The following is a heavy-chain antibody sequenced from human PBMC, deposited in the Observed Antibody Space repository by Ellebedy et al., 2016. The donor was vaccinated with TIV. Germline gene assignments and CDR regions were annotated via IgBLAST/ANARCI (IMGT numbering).Heavy chain of an antibody. D-gene: IGHD2/OR15-2a*01. V-gene: IGHV1-69*04. CDR2: IIPILGIA. CDR1: GGTFSSYA. J-gene: IGHJ3*02. CDR3: ARDFSPPTRPEIDAFDI. Sequence: AASVKVSCKASGGTFSSYAISWVRQAPGQGLEWMGKIIPILGIANYAQKFQGRVTITADKSTSTAYMELSSLRSEDTAVYYCARDFSPPTRPEIDAFDIWGQGTMVTVSS.